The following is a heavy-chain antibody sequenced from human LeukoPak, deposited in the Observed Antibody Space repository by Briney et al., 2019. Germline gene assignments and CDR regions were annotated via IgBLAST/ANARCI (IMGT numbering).Heavy chain of an antibody. CDR2: ISYDGTHT. V-gene: IGHV3-30*03. CDR3: ATNMVGATPWVYFYYMDV. J-gene: IGHJ6*03. Sequence: PGGSLRLSCAASGFSFSDCTMHWVRQSPGKGLEWLAVISYDGTHTNYAASVKGRFTISRDNSRNTVYLEMDSLRTEDAAVYHCATNMVGATPWVYFYYMDVWGKGTAVIVSS. CDR1: GFSFSDCT. D-gene: IGHD1-26*01.